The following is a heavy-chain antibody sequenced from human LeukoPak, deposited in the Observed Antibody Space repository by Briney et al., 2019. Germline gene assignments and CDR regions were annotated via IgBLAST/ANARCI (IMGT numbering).Heavy chain of an antibody. CDR2: INHSGST. D-gene: IGHD6-19*01. CDR3: ATFTDSSGWYYFDY. CDR1: GGSFSGYY. V-gene: IGHV4-34*01. J-gene: IGHJ4*02. Sequence: KPSETLSLTCAVYGGSFSGYYWSWIRQPPGKGLEWIEEINHSGSTNYNPSLKSRVTISVDTSKNQFSLKLSSVTAADTAVYYCATFTDSSGWYYFDYWGQGTLVTVSS.